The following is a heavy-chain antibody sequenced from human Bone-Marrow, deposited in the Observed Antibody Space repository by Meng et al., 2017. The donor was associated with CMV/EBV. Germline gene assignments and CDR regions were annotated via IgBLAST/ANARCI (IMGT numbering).Heavy chain of an antibody. V-gene: IGHV1-2*02. CDR1: GGTFSSYA. CDR3: AREDSSSGFDP. J-gene: IGHJ5*02. Sequence: ASVKVSCKASGGTFSSYAISWVRQAPGQGLEWMGWINPNSGGTNYAQKFQGRVTMTRDTSISTAYMELSRLRSDDTAVYYCAREDSSSGFDPWGQGTLVTVSS. D-gene: IGHD6-6*01. CDR2: INPNSGGT.